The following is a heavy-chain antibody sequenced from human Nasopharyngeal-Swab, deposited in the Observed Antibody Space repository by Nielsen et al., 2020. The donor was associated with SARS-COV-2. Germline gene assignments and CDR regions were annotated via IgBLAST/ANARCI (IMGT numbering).Heavy chain of an antibody. CDR2: INHSGSA. V-gene: IGHV4-34*01. Sequence: SLTLSLTCAVYGGSFSGYYWSWIRQPPGKGLGWIGEINHSGSATYNASLNSRVTISVDTSKNQFSLKLTSVTAADTAVYYCALRGGAVANRYWGQGTLVTVSS. CDR1: GGSFSGYY. D-gene: IGHD3-10*01. J-gene: IGHJ4*02. CDR3: ALRGGAVANRY.